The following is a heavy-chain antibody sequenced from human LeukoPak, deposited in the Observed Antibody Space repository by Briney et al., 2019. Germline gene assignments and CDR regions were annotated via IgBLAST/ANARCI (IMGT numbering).Heavy chain of an antibody. V-gene: IGHV4-59*08. D-gene: IGHD1-1*01. CDR3: ARRPGTRSAFDI. CDR2: IYYSGST. J-gene: IGHJ3*02. CDR1: GGSISSYY. Sequence: SVTLSLTCTVSGGSISSYYWSWIRQPPGKGLEWIGYIYYSGSTNYNPSLKSRVTISVDTSKNQFSLKLSSVTAADTAVYYCARRPGTRSAFDIWGQGTMVTVSS.